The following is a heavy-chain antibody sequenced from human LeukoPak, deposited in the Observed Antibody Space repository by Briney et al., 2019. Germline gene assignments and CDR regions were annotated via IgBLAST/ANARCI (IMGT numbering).Heavy chain of an antibody. CDR1: GFPFEDYG. D-gene: IGHD3-10*01. CDR2: ISGRGRGGST. V-gene: IGHV3-23*01. CDR3: AKVGIDGSGPFDH. J-gene: IGHJ4*02. Sequence: GGSLRLSCVASGFPFEDYGMSWVRQAPGKGLEWVSAISGRGRGGSTNYADSVKGRFTISRDNSKNTLYLQMNSLRAEDTAVYYCAKVGIDGSGPFDHWGQGTLVTVSS.